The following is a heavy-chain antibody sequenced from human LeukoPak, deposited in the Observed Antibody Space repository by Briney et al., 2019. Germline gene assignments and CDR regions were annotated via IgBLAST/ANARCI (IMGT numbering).Heavy chain of an antibody. CDR1: GGSISSSSYY. V-gene: IGHV4-39*07. J-gene: IGHJ4*02. CDR2: IYYSGST. D-gene: IGHD6-19*01. Sequence: SETLSLTCTVSGGSISSSSYYWGWIRQPPGKGLEWIGSIYYSGSTYYNPSLKSRVTISVDTSKNQFSLKLSSVTAADTAVYYCIAVAGTGYFDYWGQGTLVTVSS. CDR3: IAVAGTGYFDY.